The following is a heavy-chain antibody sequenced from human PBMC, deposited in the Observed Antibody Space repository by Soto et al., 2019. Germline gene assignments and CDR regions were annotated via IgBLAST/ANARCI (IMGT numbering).Heavy chain of an antibody. J-gene: IGHJ4*02. CDR2: IWYDGSNK. D-gene: IGHD2-21*01. V-gene: IGHV3-33*06. CDR3: AKDRGGGAVVPDY. Sequence: QVQLVESGGGVVQPGRSLRLSCAASGFSFTTYGMHWVRQAPGEGLEWVAVIWYDGSNKYYADSVKGRFTISRDTSKNHLILKRNTLRAEDPAVYYCAKDRGGGAVVPDYWGQGTLVTVSS. CDR1: GFSFTTYG.